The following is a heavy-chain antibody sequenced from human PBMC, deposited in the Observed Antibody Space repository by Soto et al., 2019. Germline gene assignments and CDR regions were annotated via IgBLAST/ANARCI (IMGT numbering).Heavy chain of an antibody. V-gene: IGHV4-31*03. CDR2: IYYSGST. CDR1: GGSFSSGYYY. J-gene: IGHJ4*02. Sequence: QVQLQESGPGLVKPSQTLSLTCTVSGGSFSSGYYYWSWIRQHPGKGLEWIGYIYYSGSTFSNPSLXXRXTXXDTSKNQFSLKLSSVTAADTAVYYCARGEGYYFDYWGQGTLVTVSS. CDR3: ARGEGYYFDY.